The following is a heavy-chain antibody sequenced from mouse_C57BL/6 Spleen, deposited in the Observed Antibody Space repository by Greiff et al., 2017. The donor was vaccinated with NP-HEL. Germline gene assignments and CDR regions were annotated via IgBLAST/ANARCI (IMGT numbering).Heavy chain of an antibody. Sequence: QVQLQQPGAELVRPGSSVKLSCKASGYTFTSYWMDWVKQRPGQGLEWIGNIYPSDSETHYNQKFKDKATLTVDKSSSTAYMQLSSLTSEDSAVYYCAREGLTGTYFDYWGQGTTLTVSS. CDR3: AREGLTGTYFDY. J-gene: IGHJ2*01. CDR2: IYPSDSET. D-gene: IGHD4-1*01. CDR1: GYTFTSYW. V-gene: IGHV1-61*01.